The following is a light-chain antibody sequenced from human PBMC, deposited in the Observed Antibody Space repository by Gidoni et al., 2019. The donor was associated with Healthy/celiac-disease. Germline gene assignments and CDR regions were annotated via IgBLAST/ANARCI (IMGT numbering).Light chain of an antibody. Sequence: EIVMTQSPATLSVSPGERATLSCSARQSVSSNLAWYHQKPGQAPRLLIYGASTRATGIPARFSGSGSGTEFTLTISSLQSEDFAVYYCQQYNNWPLTFGGGTKVEIK. CDR3: QQYNNWPLT. CDR1: QSVSSN. CDR2: GAS. V-gene: IGKV3-15*01. J-gene: IGKJ4*01.